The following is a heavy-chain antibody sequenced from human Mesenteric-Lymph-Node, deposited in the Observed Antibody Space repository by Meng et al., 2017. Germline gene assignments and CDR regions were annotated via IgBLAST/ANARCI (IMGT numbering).Heavy chain of an antibody. D-gene: IGHD2-15*01. Sequence: ASVKVSCKASGYTFTSYDISWVRQATGQGLEWMGWMNPNSGNTGYAQKFQGRVTITRNTSISTAYMELSSLRSEDTAVYYCARVDCSGGSCYSPYYYYGMDVWGQGTTVTVSS. V-gene: IGHV1-8*03. J-gene: IGHJ6*02. CDR1: GYTFTSYD. CDR3: ARVDCSGGSCYSPYYYYGMDV. CDR2: MNPNSGNT.